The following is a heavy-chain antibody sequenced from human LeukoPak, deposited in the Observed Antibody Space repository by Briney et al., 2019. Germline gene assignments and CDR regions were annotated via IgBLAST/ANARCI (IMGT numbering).Heavy chain of an antibody. CDR2: IYPGDSDT. CDR3: ARWVTADRGKKDAFDV. Sequence: SGASLQISCTSAGYIFTTYWIGWVRQVPGKRLEWMGIIYPGDSDTRYSPSFQGQVTISADKSINTAYLQWSSLRASDTAIYHCARWVTADRGKKDAFDVWGQGTMVTVSS. V-gene: IGHV5-51*01. CDR1: GYIFTTYW. D-gene: IGHD2-21*02. J-gene: IGHJ3*01.